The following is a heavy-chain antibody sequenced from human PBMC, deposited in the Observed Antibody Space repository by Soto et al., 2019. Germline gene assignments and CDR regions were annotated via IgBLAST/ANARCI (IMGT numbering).Heavy chain of an antibody. CDR1: GYTFSGYY. Sequence: QVQLVQSGTEVRKPGASVKVSCKASGYTFSGYYIHWVRQAPGQGLEWVGLINPGGGGTFYAQRYQGRLTMTRDTSTSTVYMELSSLRSDDTAVYYCARADPVSGVGSLGNWLDPWGQGTLVTVSS. CDR2: INPGGGGT. CDR3: ARADPVSGVGSLGNWLDP. J-gene: IGHJ5*02. D-gene: IGHD6-19*01. V-gene: IGHV1-46*01.